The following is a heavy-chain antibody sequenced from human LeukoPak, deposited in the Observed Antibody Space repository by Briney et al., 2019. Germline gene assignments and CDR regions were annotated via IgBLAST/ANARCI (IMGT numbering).Heavy chain of an antibody. CDR2: INLSGGTT. D-gene: IGHD1-1*01. CDR3: ARDFGYNWKANWFDP. Sequence: ASVTVSCTASGYTFTSYYMHWVRQAPGQGLEWMGIINLSGGTTYYAQKFQGRVTMTNDMSTSTVYMELSSLRSEDTAVYYCARDFGYNWKANWFDPWGQGTLVTVSS. J-gene: IGHJ5*02. CDR1: GYTFTSYY. V-gene: IGHV1-46*01.